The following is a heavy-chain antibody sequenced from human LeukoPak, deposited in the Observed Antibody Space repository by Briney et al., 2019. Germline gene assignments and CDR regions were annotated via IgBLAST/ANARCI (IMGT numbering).Heavy chain of an antibody. J-gene: IGHJ4*02. V-gene: IGHV3-33*01. D-gene: IGHD4-17*01. CDR2: IWFVGSNI. CDR3: SRDHGDYSFDY. Sequence: GGSLRLSCVASGFTFSNYGMNWVRQAPGKGLEWVAIIWFVGSNIDYADSVKGRFTISRDNSKNTLFLQMNSLRAEDTAVYYCSRDHGDYSFDYWGQGTLVTVYS. CDR1: GFTFSNYG.